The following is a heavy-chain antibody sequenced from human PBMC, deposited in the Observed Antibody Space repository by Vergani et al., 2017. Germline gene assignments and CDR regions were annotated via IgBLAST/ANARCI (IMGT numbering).Heavy chain of an antibody. CDR3: ARDSLATPFSEXFQH. CDR1: GFTFGDYA. J-gene: IGHJ1*01. V-gene: IGHV3-49*05. CDR2: ITSKAYGGTT. Sequence: EVQLVESGGGLVKPGRSLRLSCTASGFTFGDYAMSWFRQAPGKGLEWVGFITSKAYGGTTEYAASVKGRFTISRDDSKSIAYLQMNSLKTEDTAVYYCARDSLATPFSEXFQHWGQGTLVTVSS. D-gene: IGHD2-15*01.